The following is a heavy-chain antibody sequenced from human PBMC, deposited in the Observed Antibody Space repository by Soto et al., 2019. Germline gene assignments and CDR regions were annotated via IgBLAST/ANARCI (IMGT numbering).Heavy chain of an antibody. D-gene: IGHD3-10*01. V-gene: IGHV3-21*01. CDR1: GFTFISYS. CDR3: ARPLLSAFDP. Sequence: PGGSLRLSCAASGFTFISYSMNWVRQAPGKGLEWVSSISSSSSYIYYADSVKGRFTISRDNAKNSLYLQMNSLRAEDTAVYYCARPLLSAFDPWGQGTLVTVSS. CDR2: ISSSSSYI. J-gene: IGHJ5*02.